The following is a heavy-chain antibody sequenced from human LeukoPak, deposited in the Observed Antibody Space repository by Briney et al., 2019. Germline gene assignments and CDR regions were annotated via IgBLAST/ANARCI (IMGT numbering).Heavy chain of an antibody. CDR2: IYYSGST. CDR1: GGSISSGGYY. D-gene: IGHD4-23*01. CDR3: ARDARWSRKGSAVDY. V-gene: IGHV4-31*03. Sequence: PSETLSLTCTVSGGSISSGGYYWSWIRQHPGKGLEWIGYIYYSGSTYYNPSLKSRVTISVDTSKNQFSLKLSSVTAADTAVYYCARDARWSRKGSAVDYWGQGTLVTVSS. J-gene: IGHJ4*02.